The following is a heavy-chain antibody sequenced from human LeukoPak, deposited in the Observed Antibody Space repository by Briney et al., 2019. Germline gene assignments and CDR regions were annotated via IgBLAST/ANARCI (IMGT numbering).Heavy chain of an antibody. CDR2: IKIDGSEE. Sequence: GGSLRLSCAASGFTFSSYAMHWVRQAPGKGLEWVANIKIDGSEEYYVDSVKGRFTISRDNAKNSLFLQMNSLRAEGTAVYYCARDPFFGAVDNWGQGTLVTVSS. D-gene: IGHD3-10*01. J-gene: IGHJ4*02. CDR1: GFTFSSYA. V-gene: IGHV3-7*01. CDR3: ARDPFFGAVDN.